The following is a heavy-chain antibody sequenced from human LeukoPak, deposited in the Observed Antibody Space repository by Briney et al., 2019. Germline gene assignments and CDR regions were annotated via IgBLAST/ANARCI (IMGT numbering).Heavy chain of an antibody. Sequence: PSETLSLTCNVSGVSVSTSHWNWIRQRPGKELEWIGRLSYTGKTDYNPSLKSRVSISLGSSNNHFSLKLTSVTAADTAVYYCSEGYFEPFDHWGQGILVTVSS. CDR3: SEGYFEPFDH. V-gene: IGHV4-59*02. J-gene: IGHJ4*02. CDR2: LSYTGKT. D-gene: IGHD2/OR15-2a*01. CDR1: GVSVSTSH.